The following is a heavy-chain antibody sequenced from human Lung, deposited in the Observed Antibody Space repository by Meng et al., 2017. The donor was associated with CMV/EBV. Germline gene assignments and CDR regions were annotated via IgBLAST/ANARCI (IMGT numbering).Heavy chain of an antibody. CDR1: GFSRSSTGLR. Sequence: SGXXLVXPTHTLTLTCTLSGFSRSSTGLRVNWIRQPPGKALEWLARIDWHDDKLYNTSLKTRLTISKDTFKNQVVLTMTDMDHVDKATYSCARTSDYYHVMDDXGQAXTVTVSS. CDR3: ARTSDYYHVMDD. J-gene: IGHJ6*02. V-gene: IGHV2-70D*14. CDR2: IDWHDDK.